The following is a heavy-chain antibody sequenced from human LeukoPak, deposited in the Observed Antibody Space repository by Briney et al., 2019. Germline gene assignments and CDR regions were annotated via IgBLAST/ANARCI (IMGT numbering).Heavy chain of an antibody. CDR2: IYDSGTSATT. Sequence: SETLSLTCTVSGASMNHHYWSWVRQPPGKELEWIAYIYDSGTSATTDYNPSLKSRVTISVDTSKRQSSLRLDSVTAADTAVYYCAEIPRDWGQGTLVTVSS. CDR1: GASMNHHY. J-gene: IGHJ4*02. V-gene: IGHV4-59*11. CDR3: AEIPRD.